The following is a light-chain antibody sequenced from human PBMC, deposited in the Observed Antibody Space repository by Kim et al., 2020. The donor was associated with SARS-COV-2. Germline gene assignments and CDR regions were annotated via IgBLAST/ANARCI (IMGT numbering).Light chain of an antibody. CDR2: GKN. J-gene: IGLJ2*01. CDR3: NSRDSNDNVV. V-gene: IGLV3-19*01. CDR1: SLRSYY. Sequence: VALGQTVKITCQGDSLRSYYATWYQQKPGQAPILVIYGKNNRTSGIPDRFSSSSSGNTASLTITGTQAGDEADYYCNSRDSNDNVVFGGGTKVTVL.